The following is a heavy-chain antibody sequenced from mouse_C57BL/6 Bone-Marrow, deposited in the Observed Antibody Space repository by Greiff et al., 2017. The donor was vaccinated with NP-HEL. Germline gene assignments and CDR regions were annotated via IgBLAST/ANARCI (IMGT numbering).Heavy chain of an antibody. Sequence: EVQVVESGGGLVQPGGSLKLSCAASGFTFSDYYMYWVRQTPEKRLEWVAYISNGGGSTYYPDTVKGRFTISRDNAKNTLYLQMSRLTSEDTAMYYCASPSLITAVVATDAMDYWGQGTSVTVSS. CDR2: ISNGGGST. J-gene: IGHJ4*01. D-gene: IGHD1-1*01. CDR3: ASPSLITAVVATDAMDY. V-gene: IGHV5-12*01. CDR1: GFTFSDYY.